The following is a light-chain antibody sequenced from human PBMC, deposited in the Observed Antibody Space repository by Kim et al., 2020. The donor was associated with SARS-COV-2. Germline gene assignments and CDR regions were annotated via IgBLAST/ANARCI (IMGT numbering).Light chain of an antibody. CDR3: QQYTNWPLT. CDR1: QTVSSY. V-gene: IGKV3D-15*01. Sequence: SVSPGERVTLSCRASQTVSSYLAWYQQKPGQAPRLLIYGATVRATGIPPRFSGSGSGTHFTLTINGLQSEDFAVYFCQQYTNWPLTFGGGTKV. CDR2: GAT. J-gene: IGKJ4*01.